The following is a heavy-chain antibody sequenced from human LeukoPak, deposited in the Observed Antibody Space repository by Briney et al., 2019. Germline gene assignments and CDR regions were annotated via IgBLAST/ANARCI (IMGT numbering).Heavy chain of an antibody. V-gene: IGHV3-30*18. CDR2: ISYDGSNK. D-gene: IGHD5-12*01. CDR1: GFTFSSYG. J-gene: IGHJ4*02. CDR3: AKPFLVADYFDY. Sequence: GGSLRLSCAASGFTFSSYGMHWVRQAPGKGLEWVAVISYDGSNKYYADSVKGRFTISRDNPKNTLYLQMNSLRAEDTAVYYCAKPFLVADYFDYWGQGTLVTVSS.